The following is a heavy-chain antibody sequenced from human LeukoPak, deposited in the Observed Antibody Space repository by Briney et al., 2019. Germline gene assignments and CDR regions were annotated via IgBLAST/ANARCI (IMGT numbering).Heavy chain of an antibody. CDR2: IWYDGSNK. D-gene: IGHD1/OR15-1a*01. CDR3: ARDREHLHYYGMDV. Sequence: GGSLRLSCAASGFTFNNYGMHWVRQAPGKGLEWVAVIWYDGSNKYYGDSVEGRFTISRDNFENKVYLQMNSLRAEDTAVYYCARDREHLHYYGMDVWGQGTMVSVSS. J-gene: IGHJ6*02. CDR1: GFTFNNYG. V-gene: IGHV3-33*01.